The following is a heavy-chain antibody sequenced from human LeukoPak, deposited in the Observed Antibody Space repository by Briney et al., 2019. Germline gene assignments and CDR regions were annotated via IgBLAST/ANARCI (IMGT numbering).Heavy chain of an antibody. V-gene: IGHV3-48*03. D-gene: IGHD3-22*01. Sequence: PGGSLRLSCAASGFTFSSYEMNWVRQAPGKGLEWVSYISSSGSTIYYADSVKGRFTISRDNAKNSLYLQMNSLRAEDTAVYYCARLIYYDSSGYLDYWGQGSLVTVSS. CDR1: GFTFSSYE. J-gene: IGHJ4*02. CDR3: ARLIYYDSSGYLDY. CDR2: ISSSGSTI.